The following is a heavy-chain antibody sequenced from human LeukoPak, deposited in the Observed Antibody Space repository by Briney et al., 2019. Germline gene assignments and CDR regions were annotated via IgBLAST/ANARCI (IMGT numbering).Heavy chain of an antibody. CDR3: ARGAVVDAFDI. Sequence: SETLSLTCAVYGGSFSGYYWSWIRQPPGKGLEWIGSIYYSGSTYYNPSLKSRVTISVDTSKNQFSLKLSSVTAADTAVYYCARGAVVDAFDIWGQGTMVTVSS. J-gene: IGHJ3*02. V-gene: IGHV4-34*01. CDR1: GGSFSGYY. CDR2: IYYSGST. D-gene: IGHD6-19*01.